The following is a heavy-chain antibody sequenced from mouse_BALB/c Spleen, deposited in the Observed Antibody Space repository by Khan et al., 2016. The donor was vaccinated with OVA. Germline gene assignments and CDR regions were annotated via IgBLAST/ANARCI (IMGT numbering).Heavy chain of an antibody. CDR3: ARAGYFGRGAYWYFDV. Sequence: EVQLQESGPGLVKPSQSLSLTCSVAGYSITSGYNWNWIRQFPGNKLEWMGCITYDGNNDYNPSPKYRISITRGTSKNQFFLKLNSVTTEDTATYYCARAGYFGRGAYWYFDVWGAGTTVTVSS. V-gene: IGHV3-6*02. D-gene: IGHD1-1*01. J-gene: IGHJ1*01. CDR1: GYSITSGYN. CDR2: ITYDGNN.